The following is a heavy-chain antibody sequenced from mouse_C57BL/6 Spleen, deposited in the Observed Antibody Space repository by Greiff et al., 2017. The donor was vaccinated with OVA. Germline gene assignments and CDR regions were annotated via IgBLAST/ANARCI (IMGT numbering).Heavy chain of an antibody. CDR1: GYTFTSYT. V-gene: IGHV1-4*01. D-gene: IGHD2-2*01. CDR2: INPSSGYT. CDR3: ARQGYDDYAMDY. J-gene: IGHJ4*01. Sequence: QVQLQQSGAELARPGASVKMSCKASGYTFTSYTMHWVNQRPGQGLEWIGYINPSSGYTKYNQKFKDKATLTADKSSSTAYMQLSSLTSEDSAVYYCARQGYDDYAMDYWGQGTSVTVSS.